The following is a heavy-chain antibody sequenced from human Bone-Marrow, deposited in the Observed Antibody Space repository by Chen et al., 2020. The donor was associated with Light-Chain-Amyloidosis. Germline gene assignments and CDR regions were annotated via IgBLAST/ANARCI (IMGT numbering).Heavy chain of an antibody. D-gene: IGHD2-2*02. V-gene: IGHV3-33*01. CDR2: IWYDGSNK. CDR1: GFTFSTYG. CDR3: ARSVVVVPAAISNWFDP. J-gene: IGHJ5*02. Sequence: QVQLVESGGGVVQPGRSLRLSCAASGFTFSTYGMHWVRQAPGKGLEWVAVIWYDGSNKYYGDSVKGRFTISRDNSKNTLYLQMNSLRAEDTAVYYCARSVVVVPAAISNWFDPWGQGTLVTVSS.